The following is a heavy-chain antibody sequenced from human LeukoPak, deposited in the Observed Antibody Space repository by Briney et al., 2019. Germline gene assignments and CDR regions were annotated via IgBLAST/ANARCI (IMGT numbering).Heavy chain of an antibody. Sequence: PGRSLRLSCAASGFTVSRNYMSWVRQAPGKGLEWVSSISSGSSYIYYADSVKGRFTISRDNAKNSLYLQMNSLRAEDTAIYYCARDLRCSSTSCYNWFDPWGQGTLVTVSS. CDR1: GFTVSRNY. CDR3: ARDLRCSSTSCYNWFDP. V-gene: IGHV3-21*01. D-gene: IGHD2-2*01. CDR2: ISSGSSYI. J-gene: IGHJ5*02.